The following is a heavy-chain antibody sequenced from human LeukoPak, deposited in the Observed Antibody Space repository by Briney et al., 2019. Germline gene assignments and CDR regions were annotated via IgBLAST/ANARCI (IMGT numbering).Heavy chain of an antibody. CDR3: TRDRARVRDVDY. J-gene: IGHJ4*02. CDR1: GFTFGDYA. V-gene: IGHV3-49*04. CDR2: IRSKAYGGTT. Sequence: PGGSLRLSCTASGFTFGDYAMSWVRQAPGKGLEWVGFIRSKAYGGTTEYAASVKGRFTISRDDSKSIAYLQMNSLKTEDTAVYYCTRDRARVRDVDYWGQGTLVTVSS. D-gene: IGHD3-10*01.